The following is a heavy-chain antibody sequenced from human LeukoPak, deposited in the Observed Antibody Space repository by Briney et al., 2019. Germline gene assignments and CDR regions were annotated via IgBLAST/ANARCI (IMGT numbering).Heavy chain of an antibody. CDR1: GGSFSDYY. D-gene: IGHD3-3*02. CDR2: IIHSGAT. J-gene: IGHJ4*02. Sequence: SETLSLTCGASGGSFSDYYWSWIRQPPGKGLEWIGEIIHSGATSSSPSLKSRVTISMDPSKNQFSLRLNSVTAADTAVYYCARGRFSVYYFDYWGQGSLVTVSS. CDR3: ARGRFSVYYFDY. V-gene: IGHV4-34*01.